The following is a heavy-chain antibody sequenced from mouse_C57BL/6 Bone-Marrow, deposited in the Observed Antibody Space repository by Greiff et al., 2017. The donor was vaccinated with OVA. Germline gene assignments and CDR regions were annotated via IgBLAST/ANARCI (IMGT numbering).Heavy chain of an antibody. D-gene: IGHD2-3*01. CDR1: GFTFTDYY. J-gene: IGHJ4*01. V-gene: IGHV7-3*01. CDR3: ARNDGYYAMDY. Sequence: EVQVVESGGGLVQPGGSLSLSCAASGFTFTDYYMSWVRQPPGKALEWLGFIRNKANGYTTEYSASVKGRFTISRDNSQSILYLQMNALRAEDSATYYCARNDGYYAMDYWGQGTSVTVSS. CDR2: IRNKANGYTT.